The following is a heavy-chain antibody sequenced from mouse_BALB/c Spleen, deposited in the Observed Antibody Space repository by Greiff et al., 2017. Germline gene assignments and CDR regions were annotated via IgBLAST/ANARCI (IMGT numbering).Heavy chain of an antibody. J-gene: IGHJ2*01. CDR3: TRVYYGSRALDY. CDR2: ISSGGSYT. CDR1: GFTFSSYT. V-gene: IGHV5-6-4*01. D-gene: IGHD1-1*01. Sequence: EVKVEESGGGLVKPGGSLKLSCAASGFTFSSYTMSWVRQTPEKRLEWVATISSGGSYTYYPDSVKGRFTISRDNAKNTLYLQMSSLKSEDTAMYYCTRVYYGSRALDYWGQGTTLTVSS.